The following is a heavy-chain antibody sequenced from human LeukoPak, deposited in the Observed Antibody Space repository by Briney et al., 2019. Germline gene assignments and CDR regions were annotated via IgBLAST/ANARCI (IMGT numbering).Heavy chain of an antibody. V-gene: IGHV4-34*01. CDR3: ARVLEGSSGQHWYFDL. J-gene: IGHJ2*01. Sequence: PSETLSLTCAVYGGSFSGYYWSWIRQPPGKGLEWIGEINHSGSTNYNPSLKSRVTISVDTSKNQFSLRLSSVTAADTALYYCARVLEGSSGQHWYFDLWGRGTLVTVSS. CDR1: GGSFSGYY. D-gene: IGHD6-19*01. CDR2: INHSGST.